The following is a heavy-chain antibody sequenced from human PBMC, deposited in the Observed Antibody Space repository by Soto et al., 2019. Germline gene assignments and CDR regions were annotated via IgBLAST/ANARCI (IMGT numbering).Heavy chain of an antibody. D-gene: IGHD4-17*01. CDR3: AHAGDYDLLSFDH. J-gene: IGHJ4*02. V-gene: IGHV2-5*02. CDR2: IYWDDDE. Sequence: QITLRESGPALVRPAQTLTLTCTFSGFSLTSHHMGVAWIRQPPGKAMEWLALIYWDDDERFNPSLKDRLAISKDTSKNQVVLTMTNMGLLDTATYFCAHAGDYDLLSFDHWGPGTLVTVSS. CDR1: GFSLTSHHMG.